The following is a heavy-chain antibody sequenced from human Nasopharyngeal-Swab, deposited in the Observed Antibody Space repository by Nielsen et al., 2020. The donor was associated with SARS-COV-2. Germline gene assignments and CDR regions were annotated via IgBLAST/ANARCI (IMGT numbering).Heavy chain of an antibody. D-gene: IGHD2-15*01. CDR3: ARDLVVVAATPDY. Sequence: GGSLRLSCAASGFTFSDYYMSWIRQAPGKGLEWVSYISSSGTTIYYADSVKGRFTISRDNAKNSLYLQMNSLRAEDTAVYYCARDLVVVAATPDYWGQGTLVTVSS. V-gene: IGHV3-11*04. CDR2: ISSSGTTI. J-gene: IGHJ4*02. CDR1: GFTFSDYY.